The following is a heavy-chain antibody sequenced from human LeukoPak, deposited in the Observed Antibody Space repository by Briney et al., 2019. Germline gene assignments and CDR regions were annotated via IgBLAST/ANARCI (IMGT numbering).Heavy chain of an antibody. CDR1: GFTFSSAW. CDR3: TTDSPYYYDSSGYGPDY. D-gene: IGHD3-22*01. V-gene: IGHV3-15*01. Sequence: GGSLRLSCAASGFTFSSAWMSWVRQAPGKGLEWVGRIKSRTDGGTTDYAAPVKGRFTISRDDSKNTLYLQMNSLKTEDTAVYYCTTDSPYYYDSSGYGPDYWGQGTLVTVSS. CDR2: IKSRTDGGTT. J-gene: IGHJ4*02.